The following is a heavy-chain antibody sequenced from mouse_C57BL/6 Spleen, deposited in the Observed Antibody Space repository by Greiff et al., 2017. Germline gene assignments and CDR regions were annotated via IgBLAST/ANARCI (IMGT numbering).Heavy chain of an antibody. CDR2: IYPGDGDT. CDR1: GYAFSSYW. D-gene: IGHD3-2*02. CDR3: ARETQATAAMDY. J-gene: IGHJ4*01. Sequence: QVQLQQSGAELVKPGASAKISCKASGYAFSSYWMNWVKQRPGKGLEWIGQIYPGDGDTNYNGKFKGKATLTADKSSSTAYMQLSSLTSEDSAVYFCARETQATAAMDYWGQGTSVTVSS. V-gene: IGHV1-80*01.